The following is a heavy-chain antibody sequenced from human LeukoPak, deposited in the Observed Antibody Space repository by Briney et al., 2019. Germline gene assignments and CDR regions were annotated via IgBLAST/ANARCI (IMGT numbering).Heavy chain of an antibody. Sequence: GGSLTLSCAASGFTFSSYGFHWVRQAPGKGLEWVAAIWYDGNNKYYADSVKGRLTISRDNSKNTLYLQMNSLGAEDTAVYYCARSIAARQYYFDYWGQGTLVTVSS. CDR3: ARSIAARQYYFDY. CDR2: IWYDGNNK. CDR1: GFTFSSYG. V-gene: IGHV3-33*01. D-gene: IGHD6-6*01. J-gene: IGHJ4*02.